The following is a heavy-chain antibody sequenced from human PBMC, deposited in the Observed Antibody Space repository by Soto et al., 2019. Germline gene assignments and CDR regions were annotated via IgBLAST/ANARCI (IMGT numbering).Heavy chain of an antibody. CDR3: ARGEFGDY. Sequence: QVQLQESGPGLVKPSETLSLTCTVSGGSISNGHYYWSWVRLPPGKGLEWIGYIDNTGNTFYNAFLKSRVTISVATSKNQFSLRLNSVTAADTAVYYCARGEFGDYWGQGTLVTISS. CDR1: GGSISNGHYY. V-gene: IGHV4-30-4*08. J-gene: IGHJ4*02. D-gene: IGHD3-10*01. CDR2: IDNTGNT.